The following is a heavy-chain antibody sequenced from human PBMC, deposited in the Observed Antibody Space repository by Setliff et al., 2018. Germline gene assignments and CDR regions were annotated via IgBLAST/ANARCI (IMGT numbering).Heavy chain of an antibody. CDR2: IYTGESA. CDR1: GFTFNNYW. Sequence: SETLSLRLSCEAFGFTFNNYWMSWVRQPPGKGLEWIGYIYTGESAKYSPSLKSRVTISVDASKNQFSLKLNSVTAADTAVYYCASGGAGFFTSGRWGQGTLVTVSS. V-gene: IGHV4-4*08. D-gene: IGHD3-3*01. J-gene: IGHJ4*02. CDR3: ASGGAGFFTSGR.